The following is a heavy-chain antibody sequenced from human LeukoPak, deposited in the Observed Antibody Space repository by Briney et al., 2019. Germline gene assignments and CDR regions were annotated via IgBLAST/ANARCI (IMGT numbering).Heavy chain of an antibody. J-gene: IGHJ4*02. CDR2: VYVGGAT. Sequence: GGSLRLSCAASGFTVSTNYMTWVRQAPGKGLEWVSVVYVGGATYYADSVKGRFTISRDNSKNSLYLQMNSLRAEDTAVYYCARNYDSGSYFTDWGQGALVTVSS. V-gene: IGHV3-53*01. CDR3: ARNYDSGSYFTD. D-gene: IGHD3-10*01. CDR1: GFTVSTNY.